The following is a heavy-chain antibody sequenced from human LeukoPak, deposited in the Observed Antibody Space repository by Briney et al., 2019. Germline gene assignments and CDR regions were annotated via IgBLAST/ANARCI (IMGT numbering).Heavy chain of an antibody. CDR2: IRYDGSNK. J-gene: IGHJ4*02. V-gene: IGHV3-30*02. D-gene: IGHD6-13*01. CDR3: ARTGVGLGSSWSWDY. CDR1: GFTFSSYG. Sequence: GGSLRLSCAASGFTFSSYGMHWVRQAPGKGLEWVAFIRYDGSNKYYADSVKGRFTISRDNSKNTLYLQMNSLRAEDTAVYYCARTGVGLGSSWSWDYWGQGTLVTVSS.